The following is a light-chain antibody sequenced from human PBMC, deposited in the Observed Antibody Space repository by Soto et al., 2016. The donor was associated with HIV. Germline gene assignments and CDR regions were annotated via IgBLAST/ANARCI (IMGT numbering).Light chain of an antibody. CDR2: LGS. J-gene: IGKJ2*01. CDR3: MQSLQTPYT. CDR1: QSLVHSNGYNY. V-gene: IGKV2-28*01. Sequence: DVVMTQSPLSLPVTPGEPASISCRSSQSLVHSNGYNYLEWYLQKPGQSPQLLIYLGSNRASGVPDRFSGAGSGTDFALKISRVEAEDVGIYYCMQSLQTPYTFGQGTKLEIK.